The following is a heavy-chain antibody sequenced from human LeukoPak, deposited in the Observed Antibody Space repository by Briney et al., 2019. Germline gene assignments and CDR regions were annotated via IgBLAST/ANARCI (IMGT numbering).Heavy chain of an antibody. V-gene: IGHV3-30*18. J-gene: IGHJ4*02. CDR1: GFTFTSYA. CDR2: ISYDGSNK. D-gene: IGHD3-10*01. Sequence: GGSLRLSCAASGFTFTSYAMSWVRQAPGKGLEWVAVISYDGSNKYYADSVKGRFTISRDNSKNTLYLQMNSLRAEDTAVYYCAKAGAGSGSIFDYWGQGTLVTVSS. CDR3: AKAGAGSGSIFDY.